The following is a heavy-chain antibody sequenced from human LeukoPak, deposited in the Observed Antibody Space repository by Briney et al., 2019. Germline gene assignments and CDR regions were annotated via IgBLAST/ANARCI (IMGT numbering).Heavy chain of an antibody. J-gene: IGHJ4*02. Sequence: QTGGSLSLSCAASGFTFSSYSMSWVRQAPGKGLEWVSAISGSGGSTYYADSVKGRFTISRDNSKTTLYLQMNSLRAEDTAVYYCAKGLELSDGYWGQGTLVTVSS. CDR2: ISGSGGST. CDR1: GFTFSSYS. V-gene: IGHV3-23*01. D-gene: IGHD3-3*01. CDR3: AKGLELSDGY.